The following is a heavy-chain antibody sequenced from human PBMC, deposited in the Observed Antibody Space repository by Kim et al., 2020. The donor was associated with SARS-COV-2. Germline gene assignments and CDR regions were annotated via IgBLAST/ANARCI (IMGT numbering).Heavy chain of an antibody. J-gene: IGHJ6*02. CDR3: ARDLSYYYGTGNNYYYAMDV. CDR2: IWYDGSKK. V-gene: IGHV3-33*01. CDR1: GFTFSSYG. Sequence: LSLTCAASGFTFSSYGIHWVRQAPGRGLEWVAVIWYDGSKKEYADSVKGRFSISRDNSKNTLDLQMNSLRAEDTAVYYCARDLSYYYGTGNNYYYAMDVWGQGTTVTVSS. D-gene: IGHD3-10*01.